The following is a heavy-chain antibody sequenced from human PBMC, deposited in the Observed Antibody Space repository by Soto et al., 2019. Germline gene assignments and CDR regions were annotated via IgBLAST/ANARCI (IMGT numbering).Heavy chain of an antibody. CDR1: GFTFSSYG. CDR2: ISYDGSNK. D-gene: IGHD4-17*01. V-gene: IGHV3-30*18. Sequence: QVQLVESGGGVVQPGRSLRLSCAASGFTFSSYGMHWVRQARGKGLEWVAVISYDGSNKYYADSVKGRFTISRDNSKNTLYLQMNSLRAEDTAVYYCAKDGLYGDDEAFDIWGQGTMVTVSS. J-gene: IGHJ3*02. CDR3: AKDGLYGDDEAFDI.